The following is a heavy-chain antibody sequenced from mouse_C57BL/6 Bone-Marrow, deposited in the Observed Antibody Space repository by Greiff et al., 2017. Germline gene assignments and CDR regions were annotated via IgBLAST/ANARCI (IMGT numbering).Heavy chain of an antibody. D-gene: IGHD1-1*01. J-gene: IGHJ3*01. CDR1: GYTFTSYW. V-gene: IGHV1-55*01. CDR2: IYPGSGST. Sequence: QVQLQQPGAELVKPGASVKMSCKASGYTFTSYWITWVKQRPGQGLEWIGDIYPGSGSTNYHEKFKRKATLTVDTSSSTAYLQLSSLTSEDSAVYYCARNYYGTPLAYWGQGTLVTVSA. CDR3: ARNYYGTPLAY.